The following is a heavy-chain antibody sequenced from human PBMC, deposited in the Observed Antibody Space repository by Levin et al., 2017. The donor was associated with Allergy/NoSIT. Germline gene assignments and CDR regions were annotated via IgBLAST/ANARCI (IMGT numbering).Heavy chain of an antibody. Sequence: RGESLKISCKASRYTSIDYYLHWVRQAPGQGLEWMGWINPKSGGTKYAQKFRGRVTMTSDTSINTAYMELRRLRSDDTAVYSCAFRSAYYHKDRYYYYAMDVWGQGTTVTVSS. V-gene: IGHV1-2*02. CDR3: AFRSAYYHKDRYYYYAMDV. D-gene: IGHD3-22*01. CDR1: RYTSIDYY. J-gene: IGHJ6*02. CDR2: INPKSGGT.